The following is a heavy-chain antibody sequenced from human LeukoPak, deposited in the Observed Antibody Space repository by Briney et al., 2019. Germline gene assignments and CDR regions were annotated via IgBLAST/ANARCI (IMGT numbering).Heavy chain of an antibody. CDR2: IWYDGSNK. D-gene: IGHD6-13*01. Sequence: GRSLRLSCAASGFTFSSYGMLWVRQAPGKGLEWVAVIWYDGSNKYYADSVKGRFTISRDNSKNTLYLQMNSLRAEDTAVYYCAKSISEPYSSSWYFDYWGQGTLVTVSS. CDR3: AKSISEPYSSSWYFDY. CDR1: GFTFSSYG. V-gene: IGHV3-33*06. J-gene: IGHJ4*02.